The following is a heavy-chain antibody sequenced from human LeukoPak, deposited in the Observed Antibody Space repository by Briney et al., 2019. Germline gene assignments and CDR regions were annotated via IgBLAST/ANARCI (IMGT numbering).Heavy chain of an antibody. D-gene: IGHD3-10*01. CDR2: ISGCGGRT. Sequence: GGSLRLCCGVSGFPLSCYAVRWVPEATGRGVEGVSAISGCGGRTYSADSVKGRFTLTRDNSKTTLYLQMNSLRAEDTAVYYCALRYGSGSPRGDGYYYYGMDVWGQGTTVTVSS. V-gene: IGHV3-23*01. CDR1: GFPLSCYA. J-gene: IGHJ6*02. CDR3: ALRYGSGSPRGDGYYYYGMDV.